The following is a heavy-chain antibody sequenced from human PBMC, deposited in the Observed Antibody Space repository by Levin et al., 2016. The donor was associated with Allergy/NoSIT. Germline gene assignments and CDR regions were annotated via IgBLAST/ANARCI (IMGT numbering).Heavy chain of an antibody. CDR3: VKSPPYYYDSSGGTHAFDI. CDR2: ISSNGGST. J-gene: IGHJ3*02. V-gene: IGHV3-64D*06. Sequence: VRQAPGKGLEYVSAISSNGGSTYYADSVKGRFTISRDNSKNTLYLQMSSLRAEDTAVYYCVKSPPYYYDSSGGTHAFDIWGQGTMVTVSS. D-gene: IGHD3-22*01.